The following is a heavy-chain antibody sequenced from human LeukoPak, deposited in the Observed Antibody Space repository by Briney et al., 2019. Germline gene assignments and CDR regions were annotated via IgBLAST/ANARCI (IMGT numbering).Heavy chain of an antibody. D-gene: IGHD3-10*01. CDR1: GGSINSYY. V-gene: IGHV4-59*08. CDR3: ARLVWLGESPGSWFDS. J-gene: IGHJ5*01. Sequence: ASETLSLTCTVSGGSINSYYWSWIRQPPGKGLEWIGYIYYSGSTNYNPSLKSRVTISVDTSNNKFSLKLTSLTAADTAVYYCARLVWLGESPGSWFDSWGQGTLVTVSS. CDR2: IYYSGST.